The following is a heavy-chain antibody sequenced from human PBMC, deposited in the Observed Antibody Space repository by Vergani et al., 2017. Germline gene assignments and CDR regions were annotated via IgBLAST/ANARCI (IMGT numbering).Heavy chain of an antibody. V-gene: IGHV1-69-2*01. Sequence: EVQLVQSGAEVKKPGATMKISCKVSGYTFTDHSMHWVKQAPGKGLGWMGLVDPEDGETIYAEKFKGRVTIAADTSTDTAHLELISLRSEDTAVYYCATPQTVTTGGMEVWGQGTTVIVSS. CDR2: VDPEDGET. J-gene: IGHJ6*02. CDR3: ATPQTVTTGGMEV. CDR1: GYTFTDHS. D-gene: IGHD4-17*01.